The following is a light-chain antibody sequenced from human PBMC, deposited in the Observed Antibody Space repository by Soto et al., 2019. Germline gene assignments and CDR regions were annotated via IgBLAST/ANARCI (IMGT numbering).Light chain of an antibody. J-gene: IGLJ1*01. Sequence: QSLLTQPASMYVSPGLSITISCTGSSSAVGSYRLVSWYQCHPGKVPKLISYEGSKRPSGVSNRCSGSEPGNTASLRISGLQAGEEADYFCCSSASGRKVVFGTGPKV. CDR3: CSSASGRKVV. CDR1: SSAVGSYRL. V-gene: IGLV2-23*01. CDR2: EGS.